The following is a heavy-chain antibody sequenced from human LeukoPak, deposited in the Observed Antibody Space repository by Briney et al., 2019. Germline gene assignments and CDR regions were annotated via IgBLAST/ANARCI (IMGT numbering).Heavy chain of an antibody. D-gene: IGHD3-3*01. Sequence: PGGSLRLSCAASGYTFSSSWMHWVRQAPGKGLVRVSRINSDGSSTNYADSVKGRFTISRDNAQNTLYLQMNSLRAEDTAVYYCAREGRGGYYGFDYWGQGTLVTVSS. CDR1: GYTFSSSW. CDR2: INSDGSST. V-gene: IGHV3-74*01. CDR3: AREGRGGYYGFDY. J-gene: IGHJ4*02.